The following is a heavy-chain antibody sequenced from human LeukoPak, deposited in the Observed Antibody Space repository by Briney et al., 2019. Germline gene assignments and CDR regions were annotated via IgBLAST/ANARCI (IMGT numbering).Heavy chain of an antibody. D-gene: IGHD3-10*01. J-gene: IGHJ4*02. V-gene: IGHV3-23*01. Sequence: GGSLRLSCAASGLTFSNYAMNWVRQAPGKGLEWVSYICDSGGSTHYADSVKGRFIISRDNSKNTLYLQMNSLRAEETAVYYCVKRGIMIRIVIIVGLDKEAYYFDCWGQGTLVTVSS. CDR3: VKRGIMIRIVIIVGLDKEAYYFDC. CDR1: GLTFSNYA. CDR2: ICDSGGST.